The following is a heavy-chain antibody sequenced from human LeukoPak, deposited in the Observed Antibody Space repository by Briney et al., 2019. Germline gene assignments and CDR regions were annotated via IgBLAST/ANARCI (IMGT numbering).Heavy chain of an antibody. D-gene: IGHD3-10*01. CDR3: ARGLWFGEQDGLGI. Sequence: SETLSLTCVVSGYSITSHYWSWIRQSPGKGLEWIGNIFAGGTTNYNPSLKSRVSMSMDTSKNQFSLKMTSVTAADTAIYFCARGLWFGEQDGLGIWGPGTVVTVAS. CDR2: IFAGGTT. V-gene: IGHV4-59*11. CDR1: GYSITSHY. J-gene: IGHJ3*02.